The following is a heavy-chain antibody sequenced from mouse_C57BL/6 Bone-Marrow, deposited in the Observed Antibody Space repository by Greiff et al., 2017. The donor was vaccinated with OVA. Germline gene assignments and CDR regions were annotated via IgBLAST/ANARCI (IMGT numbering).Heavy chain of an antibody. CDR1: GYTFTSYW. CDR2: IYPGSGST. J-gene: IGHJ4*01. CDR3: AREGGVPYGKEDY. Sequence: QVQLQQPGAELVKTGASVKMSCKASGYTFTSYWITWVKQRPGQGLEWIGDIYPGSGSTNYNEKFKSKATLTVDTSSSTAYMQLSSLTSEDSAVYYCAREGGVPYGKEDYWGQGTSVTVSS. D-gene: IGHD2-1*01. V-gene: IGHV1-55*01.